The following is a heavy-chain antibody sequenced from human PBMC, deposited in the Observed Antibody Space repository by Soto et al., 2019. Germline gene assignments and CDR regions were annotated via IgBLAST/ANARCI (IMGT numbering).Heavy chain of an antibody. V-gene: IGHV3-21*01. Sequence: GGSLRLSCVGSGFTFSTYSINWVRQAPGKGLEWVSSISSRSDIYYADSVKGRFTTSRDNAKNSVSLQMNSLRAEDTAVYYCAREYTAWPLAYGLDVWGQGTTVTVSS. J-gene: IGHJ6*02. CDR3: AREYTAWPLAYGLDV. CDR1: GFTFSTYS. D-gene: IGHD2-2*02. CDR2: ISSRSDI.